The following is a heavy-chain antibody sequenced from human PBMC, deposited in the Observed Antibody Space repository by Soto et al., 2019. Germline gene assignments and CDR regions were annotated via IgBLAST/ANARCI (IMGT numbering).Heavy chain of an antibody. CDR2: IKQDGSEK. CDR3: AGGDDYCDSSGYPV. D-gene: IGHD3-22*01. V-gene: IGHV3-7*05. CDR1: GFTFSSYW. Sequence: LGGSLRLSCAASGFTFSSYWMSWVLQAPGKGLEWVANIKQDGSEKYYVDSVKGRFTISRDNAKNSLYLQMNSLRAEDTAVYYCAGGDDYCDSSGYPVWGQGTLVTVSS. J-gene: IGHJ4*02.